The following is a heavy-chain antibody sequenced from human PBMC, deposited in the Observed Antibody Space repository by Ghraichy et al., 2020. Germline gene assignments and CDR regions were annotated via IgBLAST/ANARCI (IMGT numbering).Heavy chain of an antibody. CDR2: IYYSGST. CDR3: ARLLLRDLDY. V-gene: IGHV4-39*01. D-gene: IGHD3-22*01. J-gene: IGHJ4*02. CDR1: GGSISSSSYY. Sequence: LSLTCTVSGGSISSSSYYWGWIRQPPGKGLEWIGSIYYSGSTYYNPSLKSRVTISVDTSKNQFSLKLSSVTAADTAVYYCARLLLRDLDYWGQGTLVTVSS.